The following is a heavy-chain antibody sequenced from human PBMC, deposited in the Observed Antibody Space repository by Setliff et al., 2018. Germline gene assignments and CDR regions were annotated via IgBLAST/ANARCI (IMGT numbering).Heavy chain of an antibody. D-gene: IGHD1-26*01. J-gene: IGHJ4*02. V-gene: IGHV4-61*09. CDR2: ISPSGST. Sequence: KTSETLSLTCSVSGASITSGGFYWTWIRQPAVKGLEWIGHISPSGSTTYNPSVKSRVTISLDTSKNHFSLKLDSVTAADTALYYCARSPSSGAYWNPRPFYSDYWARGTLVTVSS. CDR1: GASITSGGFY. CDR3: ARSPSSGAYWNPRPFYSDY.